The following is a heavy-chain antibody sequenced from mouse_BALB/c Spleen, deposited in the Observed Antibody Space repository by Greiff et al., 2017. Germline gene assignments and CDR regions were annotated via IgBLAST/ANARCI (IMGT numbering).Heavy chain of an antibody. Sequence: EVNVVESGGGLVKPGGSLKLSCAASGFTFSSYAMSWVRQSPEKRLEWVAEISSGGSYTYYPDTVTGRFTISRDNAKNTLYLEMSSLRSEDTAMYYCATYYGNYEGTWFAYWGQGTLVTVSA. CDR2: ISSGGSYT. V-gene: IGHV5-9-4*01. CDR3: ATYYGNYEGTWFAY. CDR1: GFTFSSYA. D-gene: IGHD2-10*01. J-gene: IGHJ3*01.